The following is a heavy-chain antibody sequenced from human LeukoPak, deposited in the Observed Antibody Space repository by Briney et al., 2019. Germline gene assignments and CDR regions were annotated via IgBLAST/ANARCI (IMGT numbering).Heavy chain of an antibody. D-gene: IGHD6-25*01. V-gene: IGHV4-59*08. Sequence: SETLSLTCTVSGGSISSYYWSWIRQPPVKGLEWIGYIYYSGSTNYNPSLKSRVTISVDTSKNQFSLKLSSVTAADTAVYYCARRGSGWYGMDVWGQGTTVTVSS. CDR3: ARRGSGWYGMDV. CDR1: GGSISSYY. J-gene: IGHJ6*02. CDR2: IYYSGST.